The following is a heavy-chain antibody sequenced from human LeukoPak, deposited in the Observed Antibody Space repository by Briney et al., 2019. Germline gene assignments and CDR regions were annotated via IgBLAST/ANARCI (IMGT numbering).Heavy chain of an antibody. V-gene: IGHV3-23*01. CDR3: ANPFSTPRSNYYIDV. CDR1: GFTFSSYA. D-gene: IGHD2-2*01. J-gene: IGHJ6*03. CDR2: ISGSGGST. Sequence: PGGSLRLSCAASGFTFSSYAMSWVRQAPGKGLEWVSAISGSGGSTYCADSVKGRFTISRDNSKSTLYLQMNSLRAEDTAVYYCANPFSTPRSNYYIDVWGKGTTVTVSS.